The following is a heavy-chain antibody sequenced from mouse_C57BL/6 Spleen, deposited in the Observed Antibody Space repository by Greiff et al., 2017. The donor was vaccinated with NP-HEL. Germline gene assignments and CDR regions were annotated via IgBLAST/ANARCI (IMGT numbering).Heavy chain of an antibody. CDR1: GFTFSDYY. CDR3: ARRPHYYGSSYAAMDY. D-gene: IGHD1-1*01. V-gene: IGHV5-12*01. Sequence: EVQGVESGGGLVQPGGSLKLSCAASGFTFSDYYMYWVRQTPEKRLEWVAYISNGGGSTYYPDTVKGRFTISRDNAKNTLYLQMSRLKSEDTAMYYCARRPHYYGSSYAAMDYWGQGTSVTVSS. J-gene: IGHJ4*01. CDR2: ISNGGGST.